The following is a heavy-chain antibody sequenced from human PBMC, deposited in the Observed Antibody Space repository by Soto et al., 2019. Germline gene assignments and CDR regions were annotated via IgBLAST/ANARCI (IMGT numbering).Heavy chain of an antibody. V-gene: IGHV1-46*01. CDR2: INPSGGST. CDR3: ARVVPGAEAWFGP. Sequence: ASVKVSCKASGCTFTSYYMHWVRQAPGQGLEWMGIINPSGGSTSYAQKFQGRVSMTTDTSTTTAYMELRSLRSDDTAAYYCARVVPGAEAWFGPWGQGTLVTVSS. CDR1: GCTFTSYY. J-gene: IGHJ5*02. D-gene: IGHD2-2*01.